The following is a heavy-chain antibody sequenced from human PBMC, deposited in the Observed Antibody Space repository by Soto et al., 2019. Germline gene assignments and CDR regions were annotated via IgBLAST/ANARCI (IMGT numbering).Heavy chain of an antibody. D-gene: IGHD4-17*01. Sequence: PGGSLRLSCAASGFTFSSYGMHWVRQAPGKGLEWVSAISGSGGSTYYADSVKGRFTISRDNSKNTLYLQMNSLRAEDTAVYYCAKEWATVTTAPKISGSWFDPWGQGTLVTVSS. J-gene: IGHJ5*02. CDR1: GFTFSSYG. CDR2: ISGSGGST. CDR3: AKEWATVTTAPKISGSWFDP. V-gene: IGHV3-23*01.